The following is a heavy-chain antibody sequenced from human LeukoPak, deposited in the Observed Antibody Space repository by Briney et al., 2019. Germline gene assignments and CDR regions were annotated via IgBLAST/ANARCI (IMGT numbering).Heavy chain of an antibody. D-gene: IGHD1-1*01. V-gene: IGHV1-18*01. CDR1: GYTFTTYG. Sequence: ASVKVSCKASGYTFTTYGITWVRQAPGQGLEWMGWISAYNGNTNYAQKFQGRVTMTIDTSTSTAYMELRSLKSDDTAVYYCASQTEYYFDYWGQGTLVTVSS. CDR2: ISAYNGNT. CDR3: ASQTEYYFDY. J-gene: IGHJ4*02.